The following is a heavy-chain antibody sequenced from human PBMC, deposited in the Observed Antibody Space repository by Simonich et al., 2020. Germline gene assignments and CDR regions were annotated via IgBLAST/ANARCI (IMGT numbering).Heavy chain of an antibody. J-gene: IGHJ5*02. CDR2: ISGSGGSQ. D-gene: IGHD1-26*01. CDR1: GFTFSSYA. Sequence: EVQLLESGGGLVQPGGSLRLSCAASGFTFSSYAMSWVRQAKGRGMRWVSAISGSGGSQDYADSVKGRFTISRDNSKNTLYLQMDRLRAEDTAVYYCAKDSSLVGATDWFDPWGQGTLVTVSS. CDR3: AKDSSLVGATDWFDP. V-gene: IGHV3-23*01.